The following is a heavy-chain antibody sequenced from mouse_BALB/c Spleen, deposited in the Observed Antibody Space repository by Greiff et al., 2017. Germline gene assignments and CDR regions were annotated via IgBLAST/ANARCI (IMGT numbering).Heavy chain of an antibody. J-gene: IGHJ2*01. V-gene: IGHV1S29*02. CDR2: IYPYNGGT. CDR3: ATPIYYYGSSYVY. Sequence: VQLQQSGPELVKPGASVKISCKASGYTFTDYNMHWVKQSHGKSLEWIGYIYPYNGGTGYNQKFKSKATLTVDNSSSTAYMELRSLTSEDSAVYYCATPIYYYGSSYVYWGQGTTLTVSS. CDR1: GYTFTDYN. D-gene: IGHD1-1*01.